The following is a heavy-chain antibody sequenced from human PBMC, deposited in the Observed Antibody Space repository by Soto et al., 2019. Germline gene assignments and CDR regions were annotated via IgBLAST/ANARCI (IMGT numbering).Heavy chain of an antibody. CDR2: INHSGST. CDR1: GGSFSGYF. V-gene: IGHV4-34*01. J-gene: IGHJ6*02. CDR3: ARVACITIFGVVINSHYHYYGMDV. D-gene: IGHD3-3*01. Sequence: PSETLSLTCAVYGGSFSGYFWSWIRQPPGKGLEWIGEINHSGSTNYNPSLKSRVTISVDTSKNQFSLKLSSVTAADTAVYYCARVACITIFGVVINSHYHYYGMDVWGQGTTVTGSS.